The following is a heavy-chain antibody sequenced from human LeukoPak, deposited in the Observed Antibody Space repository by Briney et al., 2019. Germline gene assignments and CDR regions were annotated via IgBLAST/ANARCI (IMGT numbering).Heavy chain of an antibody. D-gene: IGHD6-13*01. V-gene: IGHV1-2*02. CDR2: INSHSGGT. CDR1: GYTFTGYY. J-gene: IGHJ4*02. Sequence: ASVKVSCKASGYTFTGYYVHWVRQAPGQGLEWMGWINSHSGGTDYAHKFQGRVTMTRDTSISTAYMELSRLKSDDTAVYYCARYTVTAAGSPFDHWGQGTLVTVSS. CDR3: ARYTVTAAGSPFDH.